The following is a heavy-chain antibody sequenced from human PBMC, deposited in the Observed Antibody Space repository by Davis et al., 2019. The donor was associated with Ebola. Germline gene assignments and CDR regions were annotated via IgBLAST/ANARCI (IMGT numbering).Heavy chain of an antibody. V-gene: IGHV1-69*04. D-gene: IGHD7-27*01. CDR2: IIPILGIA. J-gene: IGHJ6*02. CDR1: GGTFSSYA. CDR3: ARAVANWGYQRGTVGMDV. Sequence: SVKVSCKASGGTFSSYAISWVRQAPGQGLEWMGRIIPILGIANYAQKFQGRVTITADKSTSTAYMELRSLRSDDTAVYYCARAVANWGYQRGTVGMDVWGQGTTVTVSS.